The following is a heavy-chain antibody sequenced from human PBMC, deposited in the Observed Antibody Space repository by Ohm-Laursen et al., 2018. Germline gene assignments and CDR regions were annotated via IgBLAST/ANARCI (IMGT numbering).Heavy chain of an antibody. J-gene: IGHJ4*02. D-gene: IGHD6-13*01. CDR1: GGSISSGGYY. CDR2: IYYSGST. V-gene: IGHV4-31*03. Sequence: SETLSLTCTVSGGSISSGGYYWSWIRQHPGKGLEWIGYIYYSGSTYYNPSLKSRVTISVDTSKNQFSLKLSSVTAADTAVYYCARVIAAVATSYFDYWGQGTLVTVSS. CDR3: ARVIAAVATSYFDY.